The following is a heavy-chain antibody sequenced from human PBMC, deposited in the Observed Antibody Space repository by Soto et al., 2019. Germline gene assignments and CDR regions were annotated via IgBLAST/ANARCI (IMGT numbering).Heavy chain of an antibody. Sequence: SGPTLVNPTQTLTLTCTFSGFSLSSRGVGVGWVRQPPGKALEWLSLIMWNDDNHYSPSLKSRLTITKDTSKNQVVLTMTNMDPVDTATFYCAHYLSGYYYGSGSSCAFEIWGQGTMVTVSS. CDR2: IMWNDDN. J-gene: IGHJ3*02. CDR3: AHYLSGYYYGSGSSCAFEI. CDR1: GFSLSSRGVG. V-gene: IGHV2-5*01. D-gene: IGHD3-10*01.